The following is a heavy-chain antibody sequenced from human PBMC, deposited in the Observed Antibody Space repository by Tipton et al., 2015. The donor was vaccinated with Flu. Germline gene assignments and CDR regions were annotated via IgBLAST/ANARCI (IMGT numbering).Heavy chain of an antibody. CDR3: ARDIKDVDTAMGGFDY. J-gene: IGHJ4*02. V-gene: IGHV3-21*01. CDR1: GFTFSSYS. D-gene: IGHD5-18*01. Sequence: CAASGFTFSSYSMNWVRQAPGKGLEWVSSISSSSSYIYYADSVKGRFTISRDNAKNSLYLQMNSLRAEDTAVYYCARDIKDVDTAMGGFDYWGQGTLVTVSS. CDR2: ISSSSSYI.